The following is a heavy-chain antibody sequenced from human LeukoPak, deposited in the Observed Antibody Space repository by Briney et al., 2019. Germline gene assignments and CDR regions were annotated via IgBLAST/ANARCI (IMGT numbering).Heavy chain of an antibody. CDR1: GYDFFGYW. CDR3: ARRFAVAGQYYFDF. V-gene: IGHV5-51*01. Sequence: GESLKISCKGSGYDFFGYWLAWVRQMPGKGLEWVGIIYPDDSIIKYSPAFQGQVTISAVKSLSTSYLQWDSLKASDTAMYYCARRFAVAGQYYFDFWGQGTLVTVSS. CDR2: IYPDDSII. J-gene: IGHJ4*02. D-gene: IGHD6-19*01.